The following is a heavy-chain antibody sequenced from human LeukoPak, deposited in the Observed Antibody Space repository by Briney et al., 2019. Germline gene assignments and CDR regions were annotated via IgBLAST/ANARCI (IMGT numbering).Heavy chain of an antibody. J-gene: IGHJ4*02. CDR3: ARLSKGRYFDYIFDY. CDR2: IYYTGST. CDR1: GGSVSSTEFY. V-gene: IGHV4-39*01. Sequence: PSETLSLTCTVSGGSVSSTEFYWGWIPQPPGKGLQWIGNIYYTGSTYYNPSLNSRVTMSVDTSQNQFSLEMTSVTAADTAVYYCARLSKGRYFDYIFDYWGQGTLVTVSS. D-gene: IGHD3-9*01.